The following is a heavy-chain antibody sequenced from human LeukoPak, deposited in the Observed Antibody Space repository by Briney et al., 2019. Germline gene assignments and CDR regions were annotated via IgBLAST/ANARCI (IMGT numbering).Heavy chain of an antibody. Sequence: ASETLSLTCTVSGDSISSGDYYWSWIRQPAGKGLEWIGRISSSGSTNYNPSLKSRVTISVDTCKNQFSLKLSSVTAADTAVYFCARGPYSYDSSGAFDIWGQGTMVTVSS. CDR3: ARGPYSYDSSGAFDI. V-gene: IGHV4-61*02. CDR2: ISSSGST. CDR1: GDSISSGDYY. J-gene: IGHJ3*02. D-gene: IGHD3-22*01.